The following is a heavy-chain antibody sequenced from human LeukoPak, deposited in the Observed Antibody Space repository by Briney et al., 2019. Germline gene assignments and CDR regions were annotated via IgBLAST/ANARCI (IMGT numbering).Heavy chain of an antibody. D-gene: IGHD3-3*01. CDR3: ARGRRITIFGVVGVAFDI. V-gene: IGHV3-7*01. CDR2: IKQDGSEK. CDR1: GFTFSSYW. Sequence: GGSLRLSCAASGFTFSSYWMSWVRQAPGKGLEWVANIKQDGSEKYYVDSVKGRFTISRDNAKNSLYLQMNSLRAEDTAVYYCARGRRITIFGVVGVAFDIWGQGTMVTVSS. J-gene: IGHJ3*02.